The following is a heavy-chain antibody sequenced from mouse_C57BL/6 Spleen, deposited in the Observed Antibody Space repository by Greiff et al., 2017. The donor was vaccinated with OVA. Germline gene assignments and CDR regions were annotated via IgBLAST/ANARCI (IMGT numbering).Heavy chain of an antibody. D-gene: IGHD1-1*01. V-gene: IGHV3-6*01. Sequence: EVQLQQSGPGLVKPSQSLSLTCSVTGYSITSGYYWNWIRQFPGNKLEWMGYISYDGSNNYNPSLKNRISITRDTSKNQFFLKLNAVTTEDTATYYCARGEGYYGSSYGDAMDYWGQGTSVTVSS. CDR2: ISYDGSN. CDR3: ARGEGYYGSSYGDAMDY. CDR1: GYSITSGYY. J-gene: IGHJ4*01.